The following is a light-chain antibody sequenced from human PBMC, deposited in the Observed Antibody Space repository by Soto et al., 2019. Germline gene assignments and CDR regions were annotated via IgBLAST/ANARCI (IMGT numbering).Light chain of an antibody. V-gene: IGKV3-11*01. CDR1: QSVSSY. CDR3: QQRSNWPPL. CDR2: DAS. J-gene: IGKJ5*01. Sequence: EIVLTQSPATLSLSPGERATLSCRASQSVSSYLAWYQQKPGQAPRLLIYDASNWATGIPARFSGSGSGTDFTLTISSLEPEDFAVYYCQQRSNWPPLFCQGTRLEIK.